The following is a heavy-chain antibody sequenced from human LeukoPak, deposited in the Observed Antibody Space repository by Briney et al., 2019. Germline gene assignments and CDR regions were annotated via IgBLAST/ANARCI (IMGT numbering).Heavy chain of an antibody. V-gene: IGHV4-30-4*07. D-gene: IGHD6-13*01. CDR2: IHDSGST. Sequence: PSETLSLTCVVSGDSISSGGYSWSWIRQTPGKGLEWIAYIHDSGSTYNNPSLKSRLSISIDMSKSQFSLKLNSVTAADTAVYYCARVVAAAGNNWFDPWGQGTLVTVSS. CDR1: GDSISSGGYS. J-gene: IGHJ5*02. CDR3: ARVVAAAGNNWFDP.